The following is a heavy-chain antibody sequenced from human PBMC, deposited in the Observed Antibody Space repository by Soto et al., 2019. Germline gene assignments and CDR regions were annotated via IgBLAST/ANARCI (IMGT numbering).Heavy chain of an antibody. J-gene: IGHJ6*02. CDR1: GFTFSSYA. V-gene: IGHV3-30-3*01. CDR3: ARDQSSSTSREEYGMDV. Sequence: GGSLRLSCAASGFTFSSYAMHWVRQAPGEGLEWVAVISYDGSNKYYADSVKGRFTISRDNSKNTLYLQMNSLRAEDTAVYYCARDQSSSTSREEYGMDVWGQGTTVTVSS. CDR2: ISYDGSNK. D-gene: IGHD2-2*01.